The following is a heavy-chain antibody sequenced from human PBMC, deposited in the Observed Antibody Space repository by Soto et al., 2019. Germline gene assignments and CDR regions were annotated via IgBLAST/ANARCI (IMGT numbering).Heavy chain of an antibody. V-gene: IGHV3-23*01. CDR1: GFTFSSYA. D-gene: IGHD2-2*01. CDR3: AKEDSSTSCYWCGYSYGLRAFDI. CDR2: ISGSGGST. J-gene: IGHJ3*02. Sequence: EVQLLESGGGLVQPGGSLRLSCAASGFTFSSYAMSWVRQAPGKGLEWVSAISGSGGSTYYADSVKGRFTISRDNSKNTLYLQMNSLRAEDTAVYYCAKEDSSTSCYWCGYSYGLRAFDIWGQGTMVTVSS.